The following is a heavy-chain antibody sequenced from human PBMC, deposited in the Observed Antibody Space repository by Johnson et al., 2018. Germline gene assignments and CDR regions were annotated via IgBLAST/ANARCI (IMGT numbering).Heavy chain of an antibody. CDR2: ISWNSGSI. CDR3: GKGLAGAGTCIQD. D-gene: IGHD6-13*01. CDR1: GFTFDDYA. J-gene: IGHJ1*01. Sequence: EVQLVESGGGLVQPGRSLRLSCAASGFTFDDYAMHWVRQAPGKGLEWVSGISWNSGSIGYADSVKGRFTISRDNAKNSLCVQMNCLRAEDTALYYCGKGLAGAGTCIQDWGQGTLVTVSS. V-gene: IGHV3-9*01.